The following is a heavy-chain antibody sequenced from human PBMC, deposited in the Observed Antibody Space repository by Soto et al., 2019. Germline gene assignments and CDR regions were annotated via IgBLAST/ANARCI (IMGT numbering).Heavy chain of an antibody. CDR2: IYHSGST. Sequence: PSETLSLTCAVSGDSISNTNWWSWVRKSPGKGLEWIGEIYHSGSTNYNPSLKSRVTISVDKSKNQFSLNLSSVTAADTAVYYCARDQNGSGNYYTRYFDYWGQGTLVTVSS. D-gene: IGHD3-10*01. CDR3: ARDQNGSGNYYTRYFDY. V-gene: IGHV4-4*02. J-gene: IGHJ4*02. CDR1: GDSISNTNW.